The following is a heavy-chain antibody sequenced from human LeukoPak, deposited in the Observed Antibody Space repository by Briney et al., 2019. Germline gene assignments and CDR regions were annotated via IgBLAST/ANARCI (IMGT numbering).Heavy chain of an antibody. D-gene: IGHD6-13*01. CDR1: GFTFSTYT. CDR2: VSYEGKSQ. CDR3: AKEGTAQISTWYDY. V-gene: IGHV3-30*01. Sequence: GGSLRLSCAASGFTFSTYTMNWVRQAPGKALECVSVVSYEGKSQYYADSVRGRFTISRDNSKITLYLQMNSLRGEDAAVYYCAKEGTAQISTWYDYWGQGTLGTVSS. J-gene: IGHJ4*02.